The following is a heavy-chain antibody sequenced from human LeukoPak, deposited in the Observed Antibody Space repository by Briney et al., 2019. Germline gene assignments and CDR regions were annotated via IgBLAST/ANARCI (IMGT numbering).Heavy chain of an antibody. D-gene: IGHD6-19*01. V-gene: IGHV1-69*04. J-gene: IGHJ4*02. CDR1: GYTFTSYD. CDR3: ARDVYRASGWLITRDKPYYFDY. CDR2: IIPILGIA. Sequence: GASVKVSCKASGYTFTSYDINWVRRATGQGLEWMGRIIPILGIANYAQKFQGRVTITADKSTSTAYMELSSLRSEDTAVYYCARDVYRASGWLITRDKPYYFDYWGQGTLVTVSS.